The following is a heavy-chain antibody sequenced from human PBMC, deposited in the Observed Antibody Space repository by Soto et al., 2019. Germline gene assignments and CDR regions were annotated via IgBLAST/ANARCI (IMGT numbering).Heavy chain of an antibody. Sequence: SVKVSCKASGGTFSSYAISWVRQAPGQGLEWMGGIIPIFGTANYAQKFQGRVTITADESTSTAYMELSSLRSEDTAVYYCARDLFSKARGPYWGQGTLVTVSS. CDR1: GGTFSSYA. J-gene: IGHJ4*02. D-gene: IGHD3-10*01. CDR3: ARDLFSKARGPY. V-gene: IGHV1-69*13. CDR2: IIPIFGTA.